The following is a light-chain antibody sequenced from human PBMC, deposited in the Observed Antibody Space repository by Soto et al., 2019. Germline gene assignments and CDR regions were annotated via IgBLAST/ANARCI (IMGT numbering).Light chain of an antibody. J-gene: IGKJ1*01. CDR2: DAS. CDR1: QTISSW. V-gene: IGKV1-5*01. Sequence: DILMTQSPSTLSGSVGDRFTITCRASQTISSWLAWYQQKPGKAPKLLIYDASSLESGVPSRFSGSGSGTEFTLTITSLQPDDFATYYCQQYNSYPWTFGQGTKVDIK. CDR3: QQYNSYPWT.